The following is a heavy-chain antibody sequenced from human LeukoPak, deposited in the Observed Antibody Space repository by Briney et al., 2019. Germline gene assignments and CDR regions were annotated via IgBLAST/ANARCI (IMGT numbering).Heavy chain of an antibody. CDR2: INPNSGGT. CDR3: ARVTPPIAAAGTPWYYYYMDV. D-gene: IGHD6-13*01. J-gene: IGHJ6*03. Sequence: ASVKVSCKASGYTFTGYYMHWVRQAPGQGLEWMGWINPNSGGTNYAQKFQGRVTMTRDTSISTAYMELSRLRSDDTAVYYCARVTPPIAAAGTPWYYYYMDVWGKGTTVTVSS. CDR1: GYTFTGYY. V-gene: IGHV1-2*02.